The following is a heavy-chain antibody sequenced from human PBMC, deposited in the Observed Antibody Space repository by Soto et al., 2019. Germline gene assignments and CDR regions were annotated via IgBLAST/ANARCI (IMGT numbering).Heavy chain of an antibody. CDR1: GFAFDDYT. CDR2: ISWDGGST. J-gene: IGHJ6*02. CDR3: AKDQQAAGSTRLDYGMDV. V-gene: IGHV3-43*01. Sequence: PGGSLRLSCAASGFAFDDYTMHWVRQAPGKGLEWVSLISWDGGSTYYADSVKGRFTISRDNSKNSLYLQMNSLRTEDTALYYCAKDQQAAGSTRLDYGMDVWGQGTTVTVSS. D-gene: IGHD6-13*01.